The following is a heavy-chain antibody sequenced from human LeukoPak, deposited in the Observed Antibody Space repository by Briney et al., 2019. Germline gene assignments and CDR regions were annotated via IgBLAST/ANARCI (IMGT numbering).Heavy chain of an antibody. J-gene: IGHJ5*02. CDR1: GYSFTSYW. D-gene: IGHD3-10*01. V-gene: IGHV5-51*01. CDR2: IYPGDSDT. CDR3: ARVKLDYYGSGSYYFLGFDP. Sequence: GESLKISCKGSGYSFTSYWIGWVRQMPGKGLEWMGIIYPGDSDTRYSPSFQGQVTISADKSISTAYLQWSSLKASDTAMYYCARVKLDYYGSGSYYFLGFDPWGQGTLVTVSS.